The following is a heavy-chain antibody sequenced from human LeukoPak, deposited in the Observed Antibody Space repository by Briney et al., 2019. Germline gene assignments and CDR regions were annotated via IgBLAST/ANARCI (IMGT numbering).Heavy chain of an antibody. Sequence: PSETLSLTCAVYGGSFSGYYWSWIRQPPGKGLEWIGEINHSGSTNYNPSLKSRVTISVDTSKNQFSLKLSSVTAADTAVYYYARGRNPSAGKTTDYWGQGTLVTVSS. CDR1: GGSFSGYY. D-gene: IGHD6-13*01. V-gene: IGHV4-34*01. CDR3: ARGRNPSAGKTTDY. CDR2: INHSGST. J-gene: IGHJ4*02.